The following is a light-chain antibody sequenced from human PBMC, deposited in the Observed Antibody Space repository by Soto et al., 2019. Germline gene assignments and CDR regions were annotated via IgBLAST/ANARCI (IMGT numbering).Light chain of an antibody. Sequence: DITMTQSPSSLPASAGGTGPITCRASQSISSYLNWYQQKPGKAPNLLIYGASTLQSGVPSRFSGSGFGTDFTLTIISLQAEDFATYYCQQNHSTTLTFGGGTKVDIK. V-gene: IGKV1-39*01. J-gene: IGKJ4*01. CDR3: QQNHSTTLT. CDR2: GAS. CDR1: QSISSY.